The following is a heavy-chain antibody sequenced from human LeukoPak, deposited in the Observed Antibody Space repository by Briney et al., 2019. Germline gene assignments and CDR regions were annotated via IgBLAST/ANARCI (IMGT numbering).Heavy chain of an antibody. D-gene: IGHD3-22*01. Sequence: GGSLRLSCAASGFTVSSNYMSWVRQAPGKGLEWVSVIYSGGSTYYADSVKGRFTISRDNSKNTLYLQMNSLRAEDTAVYYCARDSYYYDSSGQGWWGQGTLVTVSS. CDR2: IYSGGST. CDR3: ARDSYYYDSSGQGW. V-gene: IGHV3-66*01. CDR1: GFTVSSNY. J-gene: IGHJ4*02.